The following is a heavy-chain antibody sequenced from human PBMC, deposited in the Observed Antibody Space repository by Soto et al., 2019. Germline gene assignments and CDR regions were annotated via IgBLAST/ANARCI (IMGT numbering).Heavy chain of an antibody. CDR1: GGSISSSSYY. J-gene: IGHJ4*02. Sequence: QLQLQESGPGLVKPSETLSLTCTVSGGSISSSSYYWGWIRQPPGKGLEWIGSIYYSGSTYYNPSLKSRVTISVDTSKNQFSLKLSSVTAADTAVYYCARHENDFWSGLKYYFDYWGQGTLVTVSS. D-gene: IGHD3-3*01. CDR2: IYYSGST. CDR3: ARHENDFWSGLKYYFDY. V-gene: IGHV4-39*01.